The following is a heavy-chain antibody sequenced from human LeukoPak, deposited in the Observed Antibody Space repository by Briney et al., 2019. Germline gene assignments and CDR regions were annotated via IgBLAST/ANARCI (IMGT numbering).Heavy chain of an antibody. Sequence: PSETLSLTCAVYGGSFSSYHGSWIRQPPGKGLEWIGEINYSGNTNYHPSRKSRVTISGDTSKNQFSLKLSSVTAADTAVYFCARVGYSYVINDWSRTGLGAYATKHYYHMDVGGKGTTVTVSS. J-gene: IGHJ6*03. CDR3: ARVGYSYVINDWSRTGLGAYATKHYYHMDV. CDR1: GGSFSSYH. D-gene: IGHD5-18*01. V-gene: IGHV4-34*01. CDR2: INYSGNT.